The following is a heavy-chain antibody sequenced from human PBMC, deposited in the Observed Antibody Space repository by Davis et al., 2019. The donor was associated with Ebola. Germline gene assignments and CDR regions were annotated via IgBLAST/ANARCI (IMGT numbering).Heavy chain of an antibody. D-gene: IGHD4-17*01. J-gene: IGHJ4*02. Sequence: GESLKISCAASGFTFSSYGMHWVRQAPGKGLEWVAVIWYDGSNKYYADSVKGRFTISRDNAKNSLYLQMNSLRAEDTAVYYCARDRRYGDYPFDYWGQGTLVTVSS. CDR3: ARDRRYGDYPFDY. CDR1: GFTFSSYG. V-gene: IGHV3-33*01. CDR2: IWYDGSNK.